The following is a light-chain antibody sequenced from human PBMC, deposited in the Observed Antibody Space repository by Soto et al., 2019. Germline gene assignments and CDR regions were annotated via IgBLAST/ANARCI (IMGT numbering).Light chain of an antibody. CDR3: CSFAVGAALV. CDR2: EGT. CDR1: SGNVGTYDL. V-gene: IGLV2-23*01. J-gene: IGLJ2*01. Sequence: QSALTQPASVSASPGQSITISCTGTSGNVGTYDLVSWYQHHPDKAPKLIIYEGTKRPSGISSRFSGSKSGNTASLTISGLQAEDDADYYCCSFAVGAALVFGGGTKLTVL.